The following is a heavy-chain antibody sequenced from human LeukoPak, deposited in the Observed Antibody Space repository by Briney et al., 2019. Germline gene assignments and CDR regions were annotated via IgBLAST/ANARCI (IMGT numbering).Heavy chain of an antibody. CDR1: GGTFSSYA. Sequence: TVKVSCKASGGTFSSYAISWVRQAPGQGLEWMGRIIPIFGTANYAQKFQGRVTITTDESTSTAYMELSSLRSEDTAVYYCARSSYASSRINWFDPWGQGTLVTVSS. CDR2: IIPIFGTA. CDR3: ARSSYASSRINWFDP. J-gene: IGHJ5*02. D-gene: IGHD2-2*01. V-gene: IGHV1-69*05.